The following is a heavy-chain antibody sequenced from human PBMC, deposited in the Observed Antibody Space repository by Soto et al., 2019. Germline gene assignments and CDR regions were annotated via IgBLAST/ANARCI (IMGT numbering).Heavy chain of an antibody. CDR2: VFYTGST. Sequence: SETLSLTCTVSGGSFTTFYWSWFRQPPGKGLEFIGHVFYTGSTDYNPSLKSRVTISVDTSKNQFSLKLSSVTAADTAVYYCARVRIYDSSGYYPDYWGQGTLVTVSS. CDR3: ARVRIYDSSGYYPDY. J-gene: IGHJ4*02. CDR1: GGSFTTFY. V-gene: IGHV4-59*08. D-gene: IGHD3-22*01.